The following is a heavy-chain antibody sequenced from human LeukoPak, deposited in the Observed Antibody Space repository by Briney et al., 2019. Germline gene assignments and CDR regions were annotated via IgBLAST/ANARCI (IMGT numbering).Heavy chain of an antibody. V-gene: IGHV3-74*01. Sequence: GGSLRLSCAASGFTFSSYWMHWVRQVPGKGLVWVSRINSDGRSTSYADSVKGRLTISRDNAKNTLYLQMNSLTAEDTAVYYCARVAYGSSWYVDYWGQGTLVTVSS. CDR1: GFTFSSYW. CDR2: INSDGRST. CDR3: ARVAYGSSWYVDY. D-gene: IGHD6-13*01. J-gene: IGHJ4*02.